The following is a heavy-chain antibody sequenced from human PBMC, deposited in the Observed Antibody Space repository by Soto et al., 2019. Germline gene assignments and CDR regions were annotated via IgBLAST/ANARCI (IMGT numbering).Heavy chain of an antibody. V-gene: IGHV3-7*04. J-gene: IGHJ6*02. D-gene: IGHD3-10*01. CDR3: AREYYYSHNYYYGMDV. CDR2: IKQDGSEK. Sequence: PGGSLRLSCAASGFTVSSNHMSWVRQAPGKGLEWVANIKQDGSEKYYVDSVKGRFTISRDNAKNSLYLQMNSLRAEDTAVYYCAREYYYSHNYYYGMDVWGQGTKVTVSS. CDR1: GFTVSSNH.